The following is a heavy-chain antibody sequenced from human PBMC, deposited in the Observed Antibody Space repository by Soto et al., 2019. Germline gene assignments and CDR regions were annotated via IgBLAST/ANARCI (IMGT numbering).Heavy chain of an antibody. CDR3: ARDPSGALPGFDY. CDR1: GFTFDDYA. D-gene: IGHD3-3*01. J-gene: IGHJ4*02. V-gene: IGHV3-9*01. CDR2: INWNSGSI. Sequence: EVQLVESGGGLVQPGRSLRLSCAASGFTFDDYAMHWVRQVPGKGLEWVSGINWNSGSIGYADSVKGRFAISRDNAKNSLHLQMNSLRVEDTAVYYCARDPSGALPGFDYWGQGILVTVSS.